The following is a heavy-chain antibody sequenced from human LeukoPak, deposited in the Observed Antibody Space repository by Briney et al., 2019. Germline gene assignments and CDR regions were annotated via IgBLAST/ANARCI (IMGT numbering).Heavy chain of an antibody. CDR3: ARDMGIAVAGRFDP. Sequence: SETLSLTCTVSGYSISSGYYWGWIRQPPGKGLEWIGSIYRSGSTYYNPSLKSRVTISVDTSKNQFSLKLSSVTAADTAVYYCARDMGIAVAGRFDPWGQGTLVTVSS. D-gene: IGHD6-19*01. V-gene: IGHV4-38-2*02. CDR1: GYSISSGYY. J-gene: IGHJ5*02. CDR2: IYRSGST.